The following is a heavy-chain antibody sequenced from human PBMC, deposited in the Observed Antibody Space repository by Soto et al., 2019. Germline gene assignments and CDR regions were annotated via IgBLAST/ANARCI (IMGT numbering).Heavy chain of an antibody. CDR1: GGSFRGYY. J-gene: IGHJ3*01. V-gene: IGHV4-34*01. CDR3: ARGRGFMSRNALDL. Sequence: QVQLQRWGAGLLRPSETLSLTCAVYGGSFRGYYWTWLRQSPGRGLEWIGEINHSGSRNSNPSLKSRLTISVDTSRTQFSMNMTSVTAADAAVYYCARGRGFMSRNALDLWGQGIRVIVSS. CDR2: INHSGSR.